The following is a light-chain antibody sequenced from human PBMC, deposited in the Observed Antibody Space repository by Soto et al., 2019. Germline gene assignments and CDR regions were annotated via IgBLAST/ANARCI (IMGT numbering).Light chain of an antibody. J-gene: IGKJ2*01. CDR3: QQSYSNPT. CDR2: AAS. CDR1: QSISSY. V-gene: IGKV1-39*01. Sequence: DIQMTQSPSSLSASVGDRVTITCRASQSISSYLNWYQQKPGKAPKLLIYAASSLQSGVPSRFSGSGSGTDFTLTIISLQPEDFATYSCQQSYSNPTFGQGTKLEIK.